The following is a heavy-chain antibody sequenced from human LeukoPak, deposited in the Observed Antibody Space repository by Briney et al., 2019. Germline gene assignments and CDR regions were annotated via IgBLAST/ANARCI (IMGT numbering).Heavy chain of an antibody. CDR2: ISAYNGNT. J-gene: IGHJ3*02. V-gene: IGHV1-18*01. Sequence: ASVKVSCKASGYTFTSYGISWVRQAPGQGLEWMGWISAYNGNTNYAQKLQGRVTMTTDTSTSTAYMELRSLRSDDTAVYYCARDYSSGWCSSHRGAFDIWGQGTMVTVSS. D-gene: IGHD6-19*01. CDR1: GYTFTSYG. CDR3: ARDYSSGWCSSHRGAFDI.